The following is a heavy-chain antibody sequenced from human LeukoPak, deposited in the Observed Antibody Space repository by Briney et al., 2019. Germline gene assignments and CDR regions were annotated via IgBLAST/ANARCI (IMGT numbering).Heavy chain of an antibody. D-gene: IGHD3-3*01. J-gene: IGHJ6*02. V-gene: IGHV3-30-3*01. CDR3: ASGGITIFGVVGGYGMDV. CDR2: ISYDGSKK. CDR1: GFTFSSYA. Sequence: GGSLRLSCAASGFTFSSYAMHWVRQAPGKGLEWVAVISYDGSKKYYADSVKGRFTISRDNSKNTLYLQMNSLRAEDTAVYYCASGGITIFGVVGGYGMDVWGQGTTVTVSS.